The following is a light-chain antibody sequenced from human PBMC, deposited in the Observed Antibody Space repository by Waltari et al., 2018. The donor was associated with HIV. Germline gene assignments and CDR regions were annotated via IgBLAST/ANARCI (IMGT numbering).Light chain of an antibody. CDR1: SNNVGNQG. CDR2: SNN. J-gene: IGLJ2*01. CDR3: SAWDRSLSVVV. V-gene: IGLV10-54*04. Sequence: QAGLTQSPSVSKGLRQTATLTCTGNSNNVGNQGATWLQQHQGHPPKLLSYSNNNRPSGISERFSASRSGNTASLTITGLQPEDDADYFCSAWDRSLSVVVFGGGTTLTVL.